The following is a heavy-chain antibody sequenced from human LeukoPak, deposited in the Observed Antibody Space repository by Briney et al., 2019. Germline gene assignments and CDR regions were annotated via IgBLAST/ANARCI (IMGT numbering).Heavy chain of an antibody. CDR3: ATEQTRTAKGLDY. V-gene: IGHV1-69*05. J-gene: IGHJ4*02. CDR2: ILPIFGTA. CDR1: GGTFSIYA. D-gene: IGHD1/OR15-1a*01. Sequence: SVTVSCKASGGTFSIYAISWVRQAPGQGLEWMGGILPIFGTANYAQKFQGRVTITTDESTSTAYMELSSLRSEDTAVYYCATEQTRTAKGLDYWGQGTLVTVSS.